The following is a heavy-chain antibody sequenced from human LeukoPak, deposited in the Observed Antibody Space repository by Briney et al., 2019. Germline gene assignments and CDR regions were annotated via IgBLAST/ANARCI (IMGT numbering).Heavy chain of an antibody. D-gene: IGHD6-6*01. V-gene: IGHV3-23*01. CDR3: AKTAPEYSSSYNRFDP. CDR1: GFTFDDYA. J-gene: IGHJ5*02. Sequence: PGRSLRLSCAASGFTFDDYAMHWVRQAPGKGLEWVSAISGSGGSTYYADSVKGRFTISRDNSKNTLYLQMNSLRAEDTAVYYCAKTAPEYSSSYNRFDPWGQGTLVTVSS. CDR2: ISGSGGST.